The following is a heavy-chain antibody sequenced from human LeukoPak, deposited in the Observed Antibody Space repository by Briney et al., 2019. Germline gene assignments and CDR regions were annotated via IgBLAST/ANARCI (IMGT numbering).Heavy chain of an antibody. Sequence: GGSLRLSCAASGFTLSSYDMHWVRQATGKGLEWVSAIGTAGDTYYPGSVKGRFTISRENAKNSLYLQMNSLRAGDTAVYYCARGGNRYCSGGSCYMFDYWGQGTLVTVSS. CDR3: ARGGNRYCSGGSCYMFDY. D-gene: IGHD2-15*01. V-gene: IGHV3-13*01. CDR1: GFTLSSYD. J-gene: IGHJ4*02. CDR2: IGTAGDT.